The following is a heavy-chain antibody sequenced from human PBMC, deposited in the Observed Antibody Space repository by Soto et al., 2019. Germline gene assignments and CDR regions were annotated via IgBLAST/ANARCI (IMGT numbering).Heavy chain of an antibody. CDR1: GYTFTSYA. J-gene: IGHJ5*02. V-gene: IGHV1-3*01. CDR2: INAGNGNT. Sequence: QVQLVQSGAEVKKPGASVKVSCKASGYTFTSYAMHWVRQAPGQRLEWMGWINAGNGNTKYSQKFQGRVTITRDTSESTAYMELSSLRSEDTAVYYCARVLDTAMVGERWFDPWGQGTLVTVSS. CDR3: ARVLDTAMVGERWFDP. D-gene: IGHD5-18*01.